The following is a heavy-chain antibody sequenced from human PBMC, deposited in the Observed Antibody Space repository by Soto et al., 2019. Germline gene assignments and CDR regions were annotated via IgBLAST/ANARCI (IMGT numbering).Heavy chain of an antibody. CDR1: GFPCSSYT. D-gene: IGHD6-13*01. CDR3: ASQWGIAAAGGIFDY. V-gene: IGHV3-30-3*01. Sequence: QVQLVASGGGVVQPGSSRRLSCAASGFPCSSYTMHWVRQAPGKGLEWVAVISYDGSNKYYADSVKGRFTISRDNSKNTLSLQMNSLRAEDTAVYYCASQWGIAAAGGIFDYGGQGTLVTVSS. CDR2: ISYDGSNK. J-gene: IGHJ4*02.